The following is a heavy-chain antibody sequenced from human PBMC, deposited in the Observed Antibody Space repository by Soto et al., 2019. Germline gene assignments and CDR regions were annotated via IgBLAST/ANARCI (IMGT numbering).Heavy chain of an antibody. CDR2: VNHRGST. CDR3: ARGLFVMVWGLRYLDY. J-gene: IGHJ4*02. Sequence: SETLSLTCAGYGGSFSGDYCSWIRQSPGKGLEWIGEVNHRGSTNYNPSLKSRVAISVDTSKNQFSLKLSSVTAADTAVYYCARGLFVMVWGLRYLDYWGKGSLV. V-gene: IGHV4-34*01. CDR1: GGSFSGDY. D-gene: IGHD3-10*01.